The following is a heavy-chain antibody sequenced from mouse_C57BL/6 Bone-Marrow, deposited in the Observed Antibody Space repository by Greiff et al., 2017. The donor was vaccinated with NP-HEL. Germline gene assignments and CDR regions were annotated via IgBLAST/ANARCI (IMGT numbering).Heavy chain of an antibody. CDR3: ASDCYCSTYDGAMDY. CDR2: IYPRSGNT. CDR1: GYTFTSYG. J-gene: IGHJ4*01. V-gene: IGHV1-81*01. D-gene: IGHD1-1*01. Sequence: VQLQQSGAELARPGASVKLSCKASGYTFTSYGISWVKQRTGQGLEWIGEIYPRSGNTYYNEKFKGKATLTADKSSSTADMELRSLTSEDSAVYFGASDCYCSTYDGAMDYWGQGTSVTVSS.